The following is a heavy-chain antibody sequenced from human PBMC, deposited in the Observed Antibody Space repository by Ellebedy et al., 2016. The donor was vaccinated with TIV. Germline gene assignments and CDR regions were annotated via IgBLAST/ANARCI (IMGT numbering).Heavy chain of an antibody. J-gene: IGHJ4*02. CDR3: ARREGVRGEDY. V-gene: IGHV3-11*06. CDR2: ISSSSSYI. D-gene: IGHD3-10*01. CDR1: GFTFSDFY. Sequence: PGGSLRLSCAASGFTFSDFYMSWIRQAPGKGLEWVSSISSSSSYIYYADSVKGRFIISRDNAKSSLYLQMNSLRAEDTAVYYCARREGVRGEDYWGQGTLVTVSS.